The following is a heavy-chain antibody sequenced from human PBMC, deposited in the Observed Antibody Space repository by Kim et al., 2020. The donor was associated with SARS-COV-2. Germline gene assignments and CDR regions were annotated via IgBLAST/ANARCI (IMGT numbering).Heavy chain of an antibody. CDR2: INAGNGNT. CDR1: GYTFTSYA. V-gene: IGHV1-3*01. CDR3: ARDLYSSSWYLLDDAFDI. D-gene: IGHD6-13*01. J-gene: IGHJ3*02. Sequence: ASVKVSCKASGYTFTSYAMHWVRQAPGQRLEWMGWINAGNGNTKYSQKFQGRVTITRDTSASTAYMELSSLRSEDTAVYYCARDLYSSSWYLLDDAFDIWGQGTMVTVSS.